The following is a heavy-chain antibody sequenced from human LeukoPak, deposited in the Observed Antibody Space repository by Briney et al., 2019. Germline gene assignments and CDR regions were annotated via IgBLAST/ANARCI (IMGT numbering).Heavy chain of an antibody. CDR3: AKDLVTGGSYPDY. Sequence: GGSLRLSCAASGFTFSRYAVHWVRQAPGKGLEWVSAISGSGGSTYYADSVKGRFTISRDNSKNTLYLQMNSLRAEDTAVYYCAKDLVTGGSYPDYWGQGTLVTVSS. J-gene: IGHJ4*02. V-gene: IGHV3-23*01. D-gene: IGHD1-26*01. CDR1: GFTFSRYA. CDR2: ISGSGGST.